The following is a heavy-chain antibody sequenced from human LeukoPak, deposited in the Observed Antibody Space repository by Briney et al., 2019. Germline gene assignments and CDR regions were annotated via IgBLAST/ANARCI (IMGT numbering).Heavy chain of an antibody. V-gene: IGHV3-48*03. Sequence: GGSLRLSCAASGFTFSSYEMNWVRQAPGKGLEWVSYISSSGSTIYYADSVKGRFTISRDNAKSSLYLQMNSLRAEDTAVYCCARDGYRENDYWGQGTLVTVSS. CDR2: ISSSGSTI. CDR3: ARDGYRENDY. CDR1: GFTFSSYE. D-gene: IGHD5-12*01. J-gene: IGHJ4*02.